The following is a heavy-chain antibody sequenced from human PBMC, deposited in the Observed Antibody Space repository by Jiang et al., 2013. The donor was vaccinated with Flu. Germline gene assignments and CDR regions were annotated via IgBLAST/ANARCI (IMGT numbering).Heavy chain of an antibody. CDR1: GGSISGYY. J-gene: IGHJ6*02. D-gene: IGHD5-18*01. CDR2: INHSGST. Sequence: LLKPSETLSLTCTVSGGSISGYYWSWIRQPPGKGLEWIGEINHSGSTNYNPSLKSRVTISVDTSKNQFSLKLSSVTAADTAVYYCARGVSYGYVRYYYYGMDVWGQGTTVTVSS. CDR3: ARGVSYGYVRYYYYGMDV. V-gene: IGHV4-34*01.